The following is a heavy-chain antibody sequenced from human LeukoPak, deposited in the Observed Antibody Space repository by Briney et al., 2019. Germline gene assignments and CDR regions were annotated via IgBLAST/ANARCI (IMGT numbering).Heavy chain of an antibody. CDR1: GFTFSKYG. D-gene: IGHD3-3*01. CDR2: VSPSGGRT. J-gene: IGHJ4*02. Sequence: GGSLRLSCAASGFTFSKYGMSWVRQGPGEGLEWVSSVSPSGGRTDDSDSVKGRFTISRDNSKNTLYLQMNSLRAEDTAVYYCAKANSITIFGVISPVDYWGQGTLVTVSS. V-gene: IGHV3-23*01. CDR3: AKANSITIFGVISPVDY.